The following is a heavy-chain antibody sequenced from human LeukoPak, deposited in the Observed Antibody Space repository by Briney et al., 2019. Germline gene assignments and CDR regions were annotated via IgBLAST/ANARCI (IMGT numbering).Heavy chain of an antibody. CDR2: IIPIFGTA. D-gene: IGHD3-22*01. CDR3: ARGALITRNWFDP. J-gene: IGHJ5*02. Sequence: GASVKVSCKASGGTFSSYAISWVRQAPGQGLEWMGGIIPIFGTANYAQKFQGRVTITADKSTSTAYMELSSLRSEDTAVYYCARGALITRNWFDPWGQGTLVTVSS. V-gene: IGHV1-69*06. CDR1: GGTFSSYA.